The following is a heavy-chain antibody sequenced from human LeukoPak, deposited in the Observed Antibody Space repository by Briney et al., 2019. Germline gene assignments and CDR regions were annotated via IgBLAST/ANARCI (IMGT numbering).Heavy chain of an antibody. V-gene: IGHV4-34*01. CDR2: INHSGST. Sequence: SETLSLTCAVYGGSFSGYYWSWIRQPPGKGLEWIGEINHSGSTYYNPSLKSRVTISVDTSKNQFSLKLSSVTAADTAVYYCARRPLGDSSGYQDYWGQGTLVTVSS. CDR1: GGSFSGYY. CDR3: ARRPLGDSSGYQDY. J-gene: IGHJ4*02. D-gene: IGHD3-22*01.